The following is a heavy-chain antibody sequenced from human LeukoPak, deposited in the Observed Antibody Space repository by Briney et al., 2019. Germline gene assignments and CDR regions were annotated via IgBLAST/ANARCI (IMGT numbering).Heavy chain of an antibody. CDR1: GFIFSGYA. CDR3: ARDLTSGAPDYLDH. Sequence: GGSLRLSCAASGFIFSGYAMHWVRQAPGKGLEWVAVISYDGSIKHYIESVKGRFTISRDNSRNTLFVQMNSLRPEDTAVYYCARDLTSGAPDYLDHRGQGTLVTVSS. CDR2: ISYDGSIK. V-gene: IGHV3-30*14. D-gene: IGHD4/OR15-4a*01. J-gene: IGHJ4*02.